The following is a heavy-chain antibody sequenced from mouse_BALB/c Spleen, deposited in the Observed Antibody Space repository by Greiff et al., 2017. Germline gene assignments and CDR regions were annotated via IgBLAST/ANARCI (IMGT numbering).Heavy chain of an antibody. J-gene: IGHJ3*01. V-gene: IGHV1S33*01. D-gene: IGHD2-12*01. CDR1: GYTFTSYD. Sequence: LMKPGALVKISCKASGYTFTSYDINWVKQRPGQGLEWIGWIYPGDGSTKYNEKFKGKATLTADKSSSTAYMQLSSLTSENSAVYFCARADDSWFAYWGQGTLVTVSA. CDR2: IYPGDGST. CDR3: ARADDSWFAY.